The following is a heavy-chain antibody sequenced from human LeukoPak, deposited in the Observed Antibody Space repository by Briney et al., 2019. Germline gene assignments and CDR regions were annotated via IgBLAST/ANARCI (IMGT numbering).Heavy chain of an antibody. J-gene: IGHJ4*02. CDR3: ARETVGVTKTFDQ. Sequence: GASVKVSCKASGYTFTGDYIHWVRQAPGQGLEWMGWINPNGGGTNYPQKFQGRVNMTRDTSISTAYMELSRLRSDDTAVYYCARETVGVTKTFDQWGQGTLVTVSS. CDR2: INPNGGGT. V-gene: IGHV1-2*02. D-gene: IGHD1-26*01. CDR1: GYTFTGDY.